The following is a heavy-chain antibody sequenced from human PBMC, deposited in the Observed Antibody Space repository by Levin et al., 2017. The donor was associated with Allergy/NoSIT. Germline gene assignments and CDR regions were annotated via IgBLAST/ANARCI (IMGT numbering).Heavy chain of an antibody. Sequence: GESLKISCAASGFSVGNNYMSWVRQAPGKGLEWVSTIYSGGSTYYPDSVKGRFTISRDNSKNTVYLQLNSLRVEDTAVYYCARDMRVGTSTQDYFDYWGQGTLVTVSS. CDR3: ARDMRVGTSTQDYFDY. V-gene: IGHV3-66*01. D-gene: IGHD1-26*01. CDR1: GFSVGNNY. CDR2: IYSGGST. J-gene: IGHJ4*02.